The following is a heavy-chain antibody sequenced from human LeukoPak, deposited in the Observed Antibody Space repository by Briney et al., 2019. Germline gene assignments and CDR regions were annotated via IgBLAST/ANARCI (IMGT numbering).Heavy chain of an antibody. Sequence: GGSLRLSCAASGFTFSNYAIHWVRQAPGKGLEWVAVIWYDGTNKLYADSVKGRFTISRDNSKNTLYLQMNSLRAEDTAVYYCARDGKSAAMDYYGMDVWGQGTTVTVSS. CDR3: ARDGKSAAMDYYGMDV. V-gene: IGHV3-33*01. CDR2: IWYDGTNK. J-gene: IGHJ6*02. D-gene: IGHD2-2*01. CDR1: GFTFSNYA.